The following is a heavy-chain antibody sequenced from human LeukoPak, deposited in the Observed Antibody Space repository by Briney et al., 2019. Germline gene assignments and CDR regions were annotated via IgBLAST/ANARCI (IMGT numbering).Heavy chain of an antibody. J-gene: IGHJ4*02. Sequence: ASVKVSCKASGYTFTSYYMHWVRQTPRQGLEWMGIINPSGGSTSYAQKFQGRVTMTRDTSTSTVYMELSSLRSEDTAVYYCARDGGIVGANAGDLFDYWGQGTLVTVSS. V-gene: IGHV1-46*01. CDR2: INPSGGST. D-gene: IGHD1-26*01. CDR1: GYTFTSYY. CDR3: ARDGGIVGANAGDLFDY.